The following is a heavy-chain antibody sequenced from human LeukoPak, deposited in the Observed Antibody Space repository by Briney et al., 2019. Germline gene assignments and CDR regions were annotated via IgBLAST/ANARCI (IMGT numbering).Heavy chain of an antibody. V-gene: IGHV5-51*01. CDR1: GYSFTSYW. CDR3: ARHYDSSEEAFDI. Sequence: GESLKISCKGSGYSFTSYWIGWVRQMPGKGLEWMGIIYPSDSDTRYSPSFQGQVTISADKSIGTAYLQWSSLKASDTAMYYCARHYDSSEEAFDIWGQGTMVTVSS. D-gene: IGHD3-22*01. CDR2: IYPSDSDT. J-gene: IGHJ3*02.